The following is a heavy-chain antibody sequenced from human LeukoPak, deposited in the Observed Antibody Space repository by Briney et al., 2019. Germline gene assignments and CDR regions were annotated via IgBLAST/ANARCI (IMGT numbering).Heavy chain of an antibody. CDR2: INHSGST. V-gene: IGHV4-34*01. J-gene: IGHJ6*02. D-gene: IGHD3-22*01. CDR3: AVGSYYYDSSGYYPPSYYGMDA. Sequence: SETLSLTCAVYGGSFSGYYWSWIRQPPGKGLEWIGEINHSGSTNYNPSLKSRVTISVDTSKNQFSLKLSSVTAADTAVYYCAVGSYYYDSSGYYPPSYYGMDAWGQGTTVTVSS. CDR1: GGSFSGYY.